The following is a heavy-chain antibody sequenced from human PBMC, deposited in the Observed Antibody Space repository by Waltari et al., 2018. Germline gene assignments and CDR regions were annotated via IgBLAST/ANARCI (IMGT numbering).Heavy chain of an antibody. CDR2: FDPEDGET. J-gene: IGHJ3*02. D-gene: IGHD2-2*01. Sequence: QVQLVQSGAEVKKPGSSVKVSCKVSGYTLTELSMHWVRQAPGKGLEWMGGFDPEDGETIYAQKFQGRVTMTEDTSTDTAYMELSSLRSEDTAVYYCATAPYCSSTSCYSSAFDIWGQGTMVTVSS. CDR3: ATAPYCSSTSCYSSAFDI. V-gene: IGHV1-24*01. CDR1: GYTLTELS.